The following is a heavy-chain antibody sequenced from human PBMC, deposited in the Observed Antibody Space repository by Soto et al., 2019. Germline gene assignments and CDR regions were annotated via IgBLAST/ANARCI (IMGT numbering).Heavy chain of an antibody. Sequence: EVPLVESGGGLVKPGGSLRLSCAASGFTFNDAWMSWVRQAPGKGLEWVGRIKRNTDGGTADYAAPVKGRFTISRDDSINTLYLQMNSLQTEDTAIYFCSTGLSSGPYSFDFWGQGTLVTVSS. J-gene: IGHJ4*02. CDR1: GFTFNDAW. CDR3: STGLSSGPYSFDF. D-gene: IGHD3-22*01. V-gene: IGHV3-15*01. CDR2: IKRNTDGGTA.